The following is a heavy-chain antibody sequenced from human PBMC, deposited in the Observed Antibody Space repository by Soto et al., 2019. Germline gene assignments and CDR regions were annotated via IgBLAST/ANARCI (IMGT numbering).Heavy chain of an antibody. J-gene: IGHJ6*03. CDR3: ARDFLRGDPPYYYYMDV. V-gene: IGHV6-1*01. D-gene: IGHD3-10*01. Sequence: SQTLSLTCAISGDSVSSNSAAWNWIRQSPSRGLEWLGRTYYRSKWYNDYAVSVKSRITINPDTSKNQFSLQLNSVTPEDTAVYYCARDFLRGDPPYYYYMDVWGKGTTVTVSS. CDR1: GDSVSSNSAA. CDR2: TYYRSKWYN.